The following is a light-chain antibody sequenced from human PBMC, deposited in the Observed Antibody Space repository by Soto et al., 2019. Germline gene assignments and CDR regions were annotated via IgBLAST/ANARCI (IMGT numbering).Light chain of an antibody. CDR3: YSYAGSSTLV. Sequence: QSVLTQPASVSGSPGQSITISCTGTRSDVRSYNLVSWYQQHPGKAPKLMIYEGSKWPSGVSNRFSGSKSGNTASLTISGLQAEDEADYYCYSYAGSSTLVFGGGTKLTVL. V-gene: IGLV2-23*01. CDR1: RSDVRSYNL. J-gene: IGLJ2*01. CDR2: EGS.